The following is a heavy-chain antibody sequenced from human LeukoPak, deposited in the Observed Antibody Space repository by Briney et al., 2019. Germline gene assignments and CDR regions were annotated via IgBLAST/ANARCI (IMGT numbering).Heavy chain of an antibody. CDR1: GGSLSGYY. CDR2: INHSGST. Sequence: PSETLSLTCAVYGGSLSGYYWSWIRQPPGKGLEWIGEINHSGSTNYNPSLKSRVTISVDTSKNQFSLKLSSVTAADTAVYYCAREVGYSYGPFDYWGQGTLVTVSS. V-gene: IGHV4-34*01. CDR3: AREVGYSYGPFDY. J-gene: IGHJ4*02. D-gene: IGHD5-18*01.